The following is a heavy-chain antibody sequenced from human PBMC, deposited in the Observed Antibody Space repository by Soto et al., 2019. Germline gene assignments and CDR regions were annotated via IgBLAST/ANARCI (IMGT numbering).Heavy chain of an antibody. CDR2: IYWNDDK. Sequence: QITLKESGPTLVKPTQTLTLTCTFSGFSLSTSGVGVGWIRQPPGKALEWLALIYWNDDKRYSPSMKSRLTITKEPSKNQVVITMTNMDAVETATYYCAHRSMIKIGGVIGEDAFDIWGQGTMVTVSS. J-gene: IGHJ3*02. V-gene: IGHV2-5*01. D-gene: IGHD3-16*02. CDR3: AHRSMIKIGGVIGEDAFDI. CDR1: GFSLSTSGVG.